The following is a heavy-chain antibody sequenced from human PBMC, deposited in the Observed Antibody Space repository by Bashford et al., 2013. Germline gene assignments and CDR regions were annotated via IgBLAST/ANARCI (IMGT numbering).Heavy chain of an antibody. D-gene: IGHD5-12*01. CDR2: VSWNGSRT. CDR3: ARESYRVATSYYYYGMDV. CDR1: GFTFTDAW. J-gene: IGHJ6*02. V-gene: IGHV3-35*01. Sequence: GSLRLSCLASGFTFTDAWVSWVRQAPGKGLEWVSGVSWNGSRTHYADSVKGRFIISRDNSRNTLYLQTNSLRAEDTAVYYCARESYRVATSYYYYGMDVWGQGTVVTVSS.